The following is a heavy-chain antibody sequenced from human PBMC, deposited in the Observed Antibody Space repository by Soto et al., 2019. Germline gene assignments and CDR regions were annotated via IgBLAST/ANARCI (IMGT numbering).Heavy chain of an antibody. V-gene: IGHV4-59*01. CDR1: GGSISSYY. J-gene: IGHJ6*02. D-gene: IGHD5-18*01. CDR3: ARSQRGYSYGYGMDV. Sequence: QVQLQESGPGLVKPSETLSLTCTVSGGSISSYYWSWIRQPPGKGLEWIGYIYYSGSTNYNPSLKSAVTLSVDTSKNQVSLKLSSVTAADTAVYYCARSQRGYSYGYGMDVWGQGTTVTVSS. CDR2: IYYSGST.